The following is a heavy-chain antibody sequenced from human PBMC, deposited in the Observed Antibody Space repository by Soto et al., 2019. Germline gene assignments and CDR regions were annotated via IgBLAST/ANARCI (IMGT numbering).Heavy chain of an antibody. CDR2: IDVIGTGT. CDR1: RFTFTNYL. CDR3: TTVFED. Sequence: PXGSLRLSRAASRFTFTNYLMHWVRQVPGKGLGWVSLIDVIGTGTSYSDSVRGRFTISRDNAENMLYLQMNSLRAEDTAVYYCTTVFEDWGQGTLVTVSS. J-gene: IGHJ4*02. V-gene: IGHV3-74*01.